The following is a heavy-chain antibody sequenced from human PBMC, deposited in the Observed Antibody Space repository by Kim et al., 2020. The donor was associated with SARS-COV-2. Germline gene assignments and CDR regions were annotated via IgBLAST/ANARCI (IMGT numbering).Heavy chain of an antibody. D-gene: IGHD5-18*01. CDR3: ARDHSRTSTAMVRRPPDY. CDR2: IWYDGSNK. CDR1: GFTFSSYG. Sequence: GGSLRLSCAASGFTFSSYGMHWVRQAPGKGLEWVAVIWYDGSNKYYADSVKGRFTISRDNSKNTLYLQMNSLRAEDTAVYYCARDHSRTSTAMVRRPPDYWGQGTLVTVSS. V-gene: IGHV3-33*01. J-gene: IGHJ4*02.